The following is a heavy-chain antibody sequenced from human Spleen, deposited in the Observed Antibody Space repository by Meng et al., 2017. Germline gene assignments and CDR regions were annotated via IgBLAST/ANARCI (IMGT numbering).Heavy chain of an antibody. D-gene: IGHD3-10*01. CDR3: AKDRSGAYYNVGYFDC. V-gene: IGHV3-23*01. CDR1: GFTFSSYE. J-gene: IGHJ4*02. Sequence: GESLKISCAASGFTFSSYEMNWVRQAPGKGLEWVSAISGSGGTTYYADSVKGRFTISRDNSKNTLYLQMNSLRAEDTAVYYCAKDRSGAYYNVGYFDCWGQGALVTVSS. CDR2: ISGSGGTT.